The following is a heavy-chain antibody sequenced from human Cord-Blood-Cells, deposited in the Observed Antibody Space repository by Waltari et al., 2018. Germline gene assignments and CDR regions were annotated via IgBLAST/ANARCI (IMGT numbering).Heavy chain of an antibody. CDR2: IYYSGST. Sequence: QLQLQESGPGLVKPSETLSLTCTVSGGSLNSSSYYWGWLRQPPGKGLGWIGSIYYSGSTYYNPSLKSRVTISVDTSKNQFSLKLSSVTAADTAVYYCARQYYDILTGYYDYWGQGTLVTVSS. V-gene: IGHV4-39*01. CDR3: ARQYYDILTGYYDY. CDR1: GGSLNSSSYY. J-gene: IGHJ4*02. D-gene: IGHD3-9*01.